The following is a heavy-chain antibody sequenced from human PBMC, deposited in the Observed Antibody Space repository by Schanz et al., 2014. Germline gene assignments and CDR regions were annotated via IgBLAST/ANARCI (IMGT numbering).Heavy chain of an antibody. J-gene: IGHJ5*02. CDR1: GGSIRGYY. CDR2: VHSSGST. D-gene: IGHD4-4*01. Sequence: QVQLQESGPGLVKPSETLSLTCTVSGGSIRGYYCSWIRQPPGKGLEWIGYVHSSGSTNYNSSLKSRATITVDTSKNQFPLRLSSGTAADTAVYYCARHLPGGYNNHGWFDPWGQGTLVTVSS. CDR3: ARHLPGGYNNHGWFDP. V-gene: IGHV4-59*08.